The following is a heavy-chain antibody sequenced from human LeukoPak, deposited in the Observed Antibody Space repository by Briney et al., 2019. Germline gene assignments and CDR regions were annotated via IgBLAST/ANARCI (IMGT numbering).Heavy chain of an antibody. D-gene: IGHD1-1*01. Sequence: PGGSLRLSCAASGFTFSSYGMHWVRHAPGKGMEWVSSISSSSSYIYYADSVKGRFTISRDNAKNSLYLQMNSLRAEDTAVYYCARGTTGTTPTDYWGQGTLVTVSS. CDR2: ISSSSSYI. V-gene: IGHV3-21*01. J-gene: IGHJ4*02. CDR1: GFTFSSYG. CDR3: ARGTTGTTPTDY.